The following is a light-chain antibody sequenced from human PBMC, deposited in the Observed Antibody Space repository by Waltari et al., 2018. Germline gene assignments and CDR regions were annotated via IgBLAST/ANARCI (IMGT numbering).Light chain of an antibody. CDR3: QQRSNSYT. V-gene: IGKV3-11*01. CDR1: QSVSSY. CDR2: DAS. Sequence: EIVLTQSPATLSLSPGERATLSCRASQSVSSYLAWYQQKPGQAPRLLIYDASNRATGIPARFSGRGSGTDFTLTSSSLEPEDFAVYYCQQRSNSYTFGQGTKLEI. J-gene: IGKJ2*01.